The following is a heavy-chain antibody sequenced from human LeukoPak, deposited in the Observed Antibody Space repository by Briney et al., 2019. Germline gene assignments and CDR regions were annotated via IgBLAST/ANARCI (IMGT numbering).Heavy chain of an antibody. CDR3: ARVATLVVMNSHYFEY. CDR2: IKSKTDGGTT. Sequence: GGSLRLSCAASGFTFSNAWMSWVRQAPGKGLEWVGRIKSKTDGGTTDYAAPVKGRFTISRDDSKNTLYLQMSSLRAEDTAVYYCARVATLVVMNSHYFEYWGQGTLVTVSS. D-gene: IGHD3-22*01. V-gene: IGHV3-15*01. CDR1: GFTFSNAW. J-gene: IGHJ4*02.